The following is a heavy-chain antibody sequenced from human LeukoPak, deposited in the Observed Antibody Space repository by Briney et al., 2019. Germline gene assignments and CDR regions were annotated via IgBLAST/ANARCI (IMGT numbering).Heavy chain of an antibody. CDR1: GYSFRNYW. D-gene: IGHD2-2*02. J-gene: IGHJ4*02. Sequence: GESLKISCKAFGYSFRNYWIGWVRQMHGKGLEWMGTFNPDDSDNGYRPSYQGQVTISADKSISTAYLQWSSLRASDTAIYYCAIGGDSTTSCYRCFNYWGQGTLVTVSS. V-gene: IGHV5-51*01. CDR3: AIGGDSTTSCYRCFNY. CDR2: FNPDDSDN.